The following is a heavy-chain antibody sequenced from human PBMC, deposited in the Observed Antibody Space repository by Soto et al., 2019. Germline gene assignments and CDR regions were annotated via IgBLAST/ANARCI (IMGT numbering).Heavy chain of an antibody. CDR3: ARGGRITIFGVVIINRFDY. V-gene: IGHV4-34*01. D-gene: IGHD3-3*01. Sequence: QVQLQQWGAGLLKPSETLSLTCAVYGGSFSGYYWSWIRQPPGKGLEWIGEINHSGSTNYNPSLNSRVTISVDTSKNQFSLKLSSVTAADTAVYYCARGGRITIFGVVIINRFDYWGQGTLVTVSS. CDR1: GGSFSGYY. J-gene: IGHJ4*02. CDR2: INHSGST.